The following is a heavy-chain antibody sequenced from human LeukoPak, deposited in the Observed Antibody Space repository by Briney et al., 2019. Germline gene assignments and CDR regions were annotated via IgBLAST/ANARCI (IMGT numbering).Heavy chain of an antibody. CDR2: IFHSGST. CDR3: ARLVAAAGMLLDY. Sequence: SETLSLTCTVSGGSINSSSYYWGWIRQPPGKGLEWIGNIFHSGSTYYNPPLKRRVTISVDTSKNQFSLKLNSVTAADTAVYYCARLVAAAGMLLDYWGQGTLVTVSS. D-gene: IGHD6-13*01. CDR1: GGSINSSSYY. V-gene: IGHV4-39*01. J-gene: IGHJ4*02.